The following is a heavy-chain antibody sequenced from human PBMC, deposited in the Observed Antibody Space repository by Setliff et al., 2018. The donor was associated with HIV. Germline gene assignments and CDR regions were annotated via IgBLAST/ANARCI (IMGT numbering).Heavy chain of an antibody. D-gene: IGHD7-27*01. Sequence: ASVKVSCKTSGFNFTGYYMHWVRQAPGQGLEWMGWINPNSGGTNYSQKVQGRVTMTRDSSISTAYMELSRLRSDDTAVYYCARDTNSEDVGIDYWGQGTLVTVSS. V-gene: IGHV1-2*02. CDR2: INPNSGGT. CDR3: ARDTNSEDVGIDY. J-gene: IGHJ4*02. CDR1: GFNFTGYY.